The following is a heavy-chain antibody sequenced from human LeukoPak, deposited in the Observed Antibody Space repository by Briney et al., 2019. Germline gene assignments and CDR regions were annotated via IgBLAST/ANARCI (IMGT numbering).Heavy chain of an antibody. Sequence: GGSLRLSCAASGFTVTVNYMSWVRQAPGKGLEWVSVIYSGGDTDYADSVKGRFTISRDNSKNTLYLQMSSLRAEDTAVYYCAKEHMAAAVYYFDYWGQGTLVTVSS. CDR2: IYSGGDT. D-gene: IGHD2-15*01. CDR1: GFTVTVNY. V-gene: IGHV3-53*01. J-gene: IGHJ4*02. CDR3: AKEHMAAAVYYFDY.